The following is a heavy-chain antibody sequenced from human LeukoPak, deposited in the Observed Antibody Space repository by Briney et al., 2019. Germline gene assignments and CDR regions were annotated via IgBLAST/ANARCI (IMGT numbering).Heavy chain of an antibody. J-gene: IGHJ4*02. Sequence: GGSLRLSCAASGFTCSSYEMNWVRQAPGQGLEWGSYVSSSGSTIYYADSVKCRFTICRDNAKNSLYLQINSLRAEDRAVYYCARDQQQQLVPPDYWGQGTLVTVSS. V-gene: IGHV3-48*03. CDR1: GFTCSSYE. CDR3: ARDQQQQLVPPDY. CDR2: VSSSGSTI. D-gene: IGHD6-13*01.